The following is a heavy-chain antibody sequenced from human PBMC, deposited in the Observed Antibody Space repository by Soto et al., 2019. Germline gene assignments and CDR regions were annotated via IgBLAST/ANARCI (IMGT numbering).Heavy chain of an antibody. V-gene: IGHV4-39*01. J-gene: IGHJ4*02. Sequence: SETLSLTCTVSGGSISSSSYYWGWIRQPPGKGLEWIGSIYYSGSTYYNPSLKSRVTISVDTSKNQFSLKLSSVTAADTAVYYCARQGEEGVAGSFFDYWGQGTLVTVSS. D-gene: IGHD6-19*01. CDR1: GGSISSSSYY. CDR2: IYYSGST. CDR3: ARQGEEGVAGSFFDY.